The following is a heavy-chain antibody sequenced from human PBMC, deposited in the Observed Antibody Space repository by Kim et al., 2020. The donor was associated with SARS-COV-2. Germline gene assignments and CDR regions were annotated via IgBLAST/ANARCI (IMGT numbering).Heavy chain of an antibody. J-gene: IGHJ4*02. CDR3: ARDLYVSGSSLGY. Sequence: GGSLRLSCVATGFTLTIYGMHWVRQAPGKGLEWVSFTSYDGNDKEYADSVKGRFTVSRDNSKNTVYLQLNNLRAEDTAVYYCARDLYVSGSSLGYWGQGTLVTVSS. CDR2: TSYDGNDK. V-gene: IGHV3-33*05. D-gene: IGHD3-10*01. CDR1: GFTLTIYG.